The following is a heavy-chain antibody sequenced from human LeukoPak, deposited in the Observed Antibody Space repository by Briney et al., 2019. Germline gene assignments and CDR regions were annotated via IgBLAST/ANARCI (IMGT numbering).Heavy chain of an antibody. J-gene: IGHJ3*02. D-gene: IGHD2-2*02. CDR3: ARGARRRIVPAAIGAFDI. V-gene: IGHV4-34*01. CDR1: GGSFSGYY. Sequence: SETLSLTCAVYGGSFSGYYWSWIRQPPGKGLEWIGEINHSGSTNYNPSPKSRVTISVDTSKNQFSLKLSSVTAADTAVYYCARGARRRIVPAAIGAFDIWGQGTMVTVSS. CDR2: INHSGST.